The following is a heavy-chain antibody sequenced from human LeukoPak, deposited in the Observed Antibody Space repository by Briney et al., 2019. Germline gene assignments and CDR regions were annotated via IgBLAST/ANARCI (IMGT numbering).Heavy chain of an antibody. D-gene: IGHD3-10*01. CDR2: INNDGVST. CDR1: GFTLSSYW. CDR3: ARDKLLWFGESLY. V-gene: IGHV3-74*01. Sequence: PGGSLRLSCATSGFTLSSYWMHWVRQVPGKGLEWLSRINNDGVSTSYADSVKGRFTISRDNAKNTLYLQMNSLRAEDTAVYYCARDKLLWFGESLYWGQGTLVTVSS. J-gene: IGHJ4*02.